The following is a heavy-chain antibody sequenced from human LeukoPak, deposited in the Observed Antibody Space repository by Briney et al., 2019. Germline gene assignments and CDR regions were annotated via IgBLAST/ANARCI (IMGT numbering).Heavy chain of an antibody. CDR2: ISSNGGST. Sequence: PGGSLRLSCAASGFTFSSYAMHWVRQAPGKGLEYVSAISSNGGSTYYANSVKGRFTISRDNSKNTLYLQMNSLRAEDTAVYYCARAGITVTGAFDYWGQGTLVTVSS. V-gene: IGHV3-64*01. CDR1: GFTFSSYA. D-gene: IGHD6-19*01. CDR3: ARAGITVTGAFDY. J-gene: IGHJ4*02.